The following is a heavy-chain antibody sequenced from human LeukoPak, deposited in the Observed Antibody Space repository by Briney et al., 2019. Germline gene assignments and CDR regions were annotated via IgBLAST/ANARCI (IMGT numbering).Heavy chain of an antibody. J-gene: IGHJ4*02. V-gene: IGHV3-23*01. D-gene: IGHD5-18*01. CDR2: ISGSGGST. CDR1: GFTFSSYA. CDR3: AKASGYSYGYSFTFDY. Sequence: PGGSLRLSCAASGFTFSSYAMSWVRQAPGKGLEWVSAISGSGGSTYYADSVKGRFTISRDNSKNTLYLQMNSLRAEDTAVYYCAKASGYSYGYSFTFDYWGQGTLVTVSS.